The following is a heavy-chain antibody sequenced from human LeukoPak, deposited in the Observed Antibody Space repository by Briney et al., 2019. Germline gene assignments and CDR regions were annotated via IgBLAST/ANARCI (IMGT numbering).Heavy chain of an antibody. CDR1: GFTFGNYD. CDR2: IWHDGTKE. D-gene: IGHD6-19*01. CDR3: AKGGASVAVAAGGLFDY. V-gene: IGHV3-33*06. J-gene: IGHJ4*02. Sequence: PGGSLRLSCAVSGFTFGNYDMHWVRQAPGKGLEWVAVIWHDGTKEFYVDSVKGRFTISRDNSKNTLYLQMNSLRVEDTAVYYCAKGGASVAVAAGGLFDYWGQGTLVTVSS.